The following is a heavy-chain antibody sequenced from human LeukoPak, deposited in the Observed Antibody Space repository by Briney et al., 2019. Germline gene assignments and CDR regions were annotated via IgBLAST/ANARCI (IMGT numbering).Heavy chain of an antibody. CDR1: GFIVSHKY. CDR3: ARGQIGLLRNYFDS. V-gene: IGHV3-66*01. J-gene: IGHJ4*02. CDR2: IYAGGNS. D-gene: IGHD3-22*01. Sequence: PGGSLRLSCAASGFIVSHKYMAWVRQAPGKGLEWLSIIYAGGNSVSADSVKGRFIISRDNSRNTVHLQMNSLRDDDTAVCYCARGQIGLLRNYFDSWGPGTLVAVSS.